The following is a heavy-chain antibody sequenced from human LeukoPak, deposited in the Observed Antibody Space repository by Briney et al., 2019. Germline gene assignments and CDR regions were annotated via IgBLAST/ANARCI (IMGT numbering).Heavy chain of an antibody. D-gene: IGHD4-17*01. V-gene: IGHV5-51*01. J-gene: IGHJ4*02. Sequence: GESLKISCKGSGYSFTSYWIGWVRQMPGRGLEWMGIIYPGDSDTRYRPSFQRQVTLSADKSVSTAYLQWRSLKASDTAMYYCARRHGDFIDYWGQGTLVSVSS. CDR2: IYPGDSDT. CDR3: ARRHGDFIDY. CDR1: GYSFTSYW.